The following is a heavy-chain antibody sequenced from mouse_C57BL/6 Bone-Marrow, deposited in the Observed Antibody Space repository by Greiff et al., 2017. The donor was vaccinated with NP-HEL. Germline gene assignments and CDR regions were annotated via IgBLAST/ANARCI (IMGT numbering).Heavy chain of an antibody. Sequence: QVQLQQPGAELVKPGASVKMSCKASGYTFTSYWITWVKQRPGQGLEWIGDIYPGSGSTNYNEKFKSKATLTVDKSSSTAYMQLSSLTSEDSAVYYCARDYYGSSYFAYWGQGTLVTVSA. CDR1: GYTFTSYW. CDR2: IYPGSGST. CDR3: ARDYYGSSYFAY. J-gene: IGHJ3*01. D-gene: IGHD1-1*01. V-gene: IGHV1-55*01.